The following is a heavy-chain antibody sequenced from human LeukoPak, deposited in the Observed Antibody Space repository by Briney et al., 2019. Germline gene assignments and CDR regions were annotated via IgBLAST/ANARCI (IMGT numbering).Heavy chain of an antibody. D-gene: IGHD3-9*01. CDR2: ISAYNGNT. CDR3: ARDHRHYDILTGYYSFDY. V-gene: IGHV1-18*01. Sequence: ASVKVSCKASGGTFSSYAISWVRQAPGQGLEWMGWISAYNGNTNYAQKLQGRVTMTTDTSTSTAYMELRSLRSDDTAVYYCARDHRHYDILTGYYSFDYWGQGTLVTVSS. J-gene: IGHJ4*02. CDR1: GGTFSSYA.